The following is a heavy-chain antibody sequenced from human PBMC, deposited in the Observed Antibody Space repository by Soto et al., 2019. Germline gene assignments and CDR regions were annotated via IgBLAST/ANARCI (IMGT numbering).Heavy chain of an antibody. D-gene: IGHD4-17*01. CDR2: INHSGST. Sequence: SESLSLTCAVYGGSFSGYYWSWIRQPPGKGLEWIGEINHSGSTNYNPSLKSRVTISVDTSKNQFSLKLSSVTAADTAVYYCARGDGTTVVRFDYWGQGTLVTVS. CDR1: GGSFSGYY. CDR3: ARGDGTTVVRFDY. V-gene: IGHV4-34*01. J-gene: IGHJ4*02.